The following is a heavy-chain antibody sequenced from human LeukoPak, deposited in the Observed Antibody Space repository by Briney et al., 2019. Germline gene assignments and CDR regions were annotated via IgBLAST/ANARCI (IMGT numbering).Heavy chain of an antibody. CDR3: ARHPDYYDSSGYYRRFDP. CDR1: GGSISSSSYY. D-gene: IGHD3-22*01. Sequence: PSETLSLTCTVSGGSISSSSYYWGWIRQPPGKGLEWFGSIYYTGRTYYNLSLKSRVTISVDTSKNQFSLKLSSVTAADTAVYYCARHPDYYDSSGYYRRFDPWGQGTLVTVSS. J-gene: IGHJ5*02. V-gene: IGHV4-39*01. CDR2: IYYTGRT.